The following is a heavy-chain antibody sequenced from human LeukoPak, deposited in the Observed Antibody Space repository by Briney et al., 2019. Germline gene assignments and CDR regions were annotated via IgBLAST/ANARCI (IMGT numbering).Heavy chain of an antibody. CDR2: ISYDGSSK. CDR1: GFTFSSYA. D-gene: IGHD2-8*01. CDR3: ARDRDGHCTNGVCPSGMDV. V-gene: IGHV3-30-3*01. Sequence: GGSLRLSCAASGFTFSSYAMHWVRQAPGKGLEWVAVISYDGSSKYYADSVKGRFTISRDNSKNTLYLQMNSLRAEDTAVYYCARDRDGHCTNGVCPSGMDVWGQGTTVTVSS. J-gene: IGHJ6*02.